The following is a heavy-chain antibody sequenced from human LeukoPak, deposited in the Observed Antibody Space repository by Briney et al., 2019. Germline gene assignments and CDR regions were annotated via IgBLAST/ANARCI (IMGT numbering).Heavy chain of an antibody. CDR2: IYYSGTT. Sequence: ASETLSLTCSVSGGSISGYYWSWIRQPPGKGLEWIGYIYYSGTTIYNPSLKSRLTISLDTSKNQFSLNLSSVTAADTAVYYCARPRGVKKPNIVVVPAAIKGNWFDPWGQGTLVTVSS. J-gene: IGHJ5*02. CDR3: ARPRGVKKPNIVVVPAAIKGNWFDP. D-gene: IGHD2-2*02. CDR1: GGSISGYY. V-gene: IGHV4-59*08.